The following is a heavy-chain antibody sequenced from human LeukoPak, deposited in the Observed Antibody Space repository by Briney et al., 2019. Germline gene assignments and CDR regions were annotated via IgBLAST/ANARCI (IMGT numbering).Heavy chain of an antibody. Sequence: GRSLRLSCAASGFTFSSYSMNWVRQAPGRGLDWVSSISSISSYIYYADSVKGRFTISRDNAKNSLYLQMNRLRAEDTAVYYCARSSGYDSGGDAFDIWGQGTMVTVSS. D-gene: IGHD5-12*01. J-gene: IGHJ3*02. CDR2: ISSISSYI. V-gene: IGHV3-21*01. CDR3: ARSSGYDSGGDAFDI. CDR1: GFTFSSYS.